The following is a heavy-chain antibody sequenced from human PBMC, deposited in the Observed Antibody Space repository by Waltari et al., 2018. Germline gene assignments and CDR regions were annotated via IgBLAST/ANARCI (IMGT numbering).Heavy chain of an antibody. V-gene: IGHV4-39*01. Sequence: QLQLQESGPGLVKPSETLSLTCTVSGGSISSSSYYWAWIRQPPGKGLEWIGSIYYSGSTYYNPSLKSRVTISVDTSKNQFSLKLSSVTAADTAVYYCARHSGGWYYYWGQGTLVTVSS. CDR3: ARHSGGWYYY. D-gene: IGHD6-19*01. J-gene: IGHJ4*02. CDR1: GGSISSSSYY. CDR2: IYYSGST.